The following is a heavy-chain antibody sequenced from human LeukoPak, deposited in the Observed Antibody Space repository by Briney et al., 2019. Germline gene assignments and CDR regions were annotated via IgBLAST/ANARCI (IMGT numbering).Heavy chain of an antibody. V-gene: IGHV3-53*01. J-gene: IGHJ4*02. CDR1: GFTVSSNY. Sequence: GGSLRLSCAASGFTVSSNYMSWVRQAPGQGLESVSIIYSGGSTFYADSVKGRFTISRDNSKNTLYLQMNSLRAEDTAVYYCASGYDGSAFYDYWGQGTLVTVSS. CDR3: ASGYDGSAFYDY. D-gene: IGHD3-22*01. CDR2: IYSGGST.